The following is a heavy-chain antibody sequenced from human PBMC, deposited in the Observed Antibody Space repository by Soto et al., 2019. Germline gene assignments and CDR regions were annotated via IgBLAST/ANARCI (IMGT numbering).Heavy chain of an antibody. CDR2: IIPIFGTA. CDR3: ARDPGPRFYTGVDY. J-gene: IGHJ4*02. CDR1: GGTFSSYA. Sequence: SVKVCKASGGTFSSYAISWVRQAPGQGLEWMGGIIPIFGTANYAQKFQGRVTITADESTSTAYMELSSLRSEDTAVYYCARDPGPRFYTGVDYWGQGTLVTVSS. V-gene: IGHV1-69*13. D-gene: IGHD2-8*02.